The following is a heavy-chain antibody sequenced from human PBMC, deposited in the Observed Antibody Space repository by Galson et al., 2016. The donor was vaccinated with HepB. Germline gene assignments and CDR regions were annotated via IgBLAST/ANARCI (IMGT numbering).Heavy chain of an antibody. V-gene: IGHV4-59*01. CDR1: GDSISSYY. Sequence: ETLSLTCTVSGDSISSYYWHWIRLPTGKGLEWIGYVHNSGYTTYNPSLNGRVTISMDTSRNQFSLKLSSVTAADTAVYYCAREYSSFDYVGHGILVTVSS. CDR2: VHNSGYT. D-gene: IGHD6-19*01. J-gene: IGHJ4*03. CDR3: AREYSSFDY.